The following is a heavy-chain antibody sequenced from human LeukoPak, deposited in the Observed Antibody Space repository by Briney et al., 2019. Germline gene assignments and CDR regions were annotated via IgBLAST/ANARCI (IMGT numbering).Heavy chain of an antibody. D-gene: IGHD1-26*01. V-gene: IGHV4-59*01. J-gene: IGHJ4*02. Sequence: PSETLSLTCTVSGGSISSYYWSWIRQPPGKGLEWIGYIYYSGSTNYNPSLKSRVTISVDTSKNQFSLELSSVTAADTAVYYCARDEGANFFDFWGQGTLVTVSS. CDR3: ARDEGANFFDF. CDR2: IYYSGST. CDR1: GGSISSYY.